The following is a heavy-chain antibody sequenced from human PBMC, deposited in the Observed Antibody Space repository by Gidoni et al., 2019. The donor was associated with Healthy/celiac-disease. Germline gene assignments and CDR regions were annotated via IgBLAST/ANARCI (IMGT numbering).Heavy chain of an antibody. V-gene: IGHV3-30*18. D-gene: IGHD3-22*01. CDR1: GFTFSSYG. J-gene: IGHJ4*02. CDR2: ISYDGSNK. CDR3: AKDLYYDSSGYSPGDY. Sequence: HVQLVESGGGVVQPGRSLRLSCAASGFTFSSYGMHWVRQAPGKGLEWVAVISYDGSNKYYADSVKVRFTISRDNSKNTLYLQMNSLRAEDTAVYYCAKDLYYDSSGYSPGDYWGQGTLVTVSS.